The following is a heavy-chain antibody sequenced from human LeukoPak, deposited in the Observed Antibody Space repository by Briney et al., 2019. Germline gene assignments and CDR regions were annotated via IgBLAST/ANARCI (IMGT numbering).Heavy chain of an antibody. J-gene: IGHJ4*02. Sequence: GGSLRLSCAASGFTFSSYAMHWVRQAPGKGLEWVAVISYDGSNKYYADSVKGRFTISRDNSKNTLYLQMNSLRAEDTAVYYCAREKYSSSFFHYWGQGTLVTVSS. D-gene: IGHD6-13*01. CDR2: ISYDGSNK. CDR1: GFTFSSYA. CDR3: AREKYSSSFFHY. V-gene: IGHV3-30*04.